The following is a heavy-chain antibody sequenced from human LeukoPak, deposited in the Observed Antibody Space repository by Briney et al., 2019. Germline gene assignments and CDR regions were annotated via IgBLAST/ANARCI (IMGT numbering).Heavy chain of an antibody. V-gene: IGHV4-4*07. CDR3: ARELLAAAGTWSYYYYYYGMDV. CDR1: GGSISSYY. J-gene: IGHJ6*02. D-gene: IGHD6-13*01. CDR2: IYTSGST. Sequence: SETLSLTCTVSGGSISSYYWSWIRQPAGKGLEWIGRIYTSGSTNYNPSLKSRVTMSVDTSKNQFSLKLSSVTAADTAVYYCARELLAAAGTWSYYYYYYGMDVWGQGTTVTVSS.